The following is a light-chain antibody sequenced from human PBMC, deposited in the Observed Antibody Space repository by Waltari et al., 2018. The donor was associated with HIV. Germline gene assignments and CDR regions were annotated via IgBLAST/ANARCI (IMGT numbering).Light chain of an antibody. CDR1: QAVSNH. CDR2: AAS. V-gene: IGKV1-39*01. Sequence: DIQMTQYPSSLSASVGDRVTIPCRASQAVSNHLNWYQQKPGKAPKLLIYAASTLQSGVPSRFSGRGSGTDFTLTITNLQPEDLATYYCQQTYFTPLFTFGPGTIVDDK. CDR3: QQTYFTPLFT. J-gene: IGKJ3*01.